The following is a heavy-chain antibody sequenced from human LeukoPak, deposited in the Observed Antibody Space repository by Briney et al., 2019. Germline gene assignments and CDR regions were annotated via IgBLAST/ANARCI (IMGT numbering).Heavy chain of an antibody. CDR2: ISYDGSNK. J-gene: IGHJ3*02. Sequence: GGSLRLSCAASGFTFSSYGMHWVRQAPGKGLEWVAVISYDGSNKYYADSVKGRFTISRDNSKNTLYLQMNSLRAEDTAVYYCAKDLKYRPMTTVVISAFDIWGQGTMVTVSS. D-gene: IGHD4-23*01. CDR1: GFTFSSYG. V-gene: IGHV3-30*18. CDR3: AKDLKYRPMTTVVISAFDI.